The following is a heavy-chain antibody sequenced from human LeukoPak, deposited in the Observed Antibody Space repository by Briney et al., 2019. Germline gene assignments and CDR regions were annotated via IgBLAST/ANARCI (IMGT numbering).Heavy chain of an antibody. D-gene: IGHD4-17*01. V-gene: IGHV3-74*01. J-gene: IGHJ4*02. Sequence: GGSLRLTCAASGFTFSSYWMHWVRQAPGKGLVWVSRISSDGSSTSYADSVKGRFTISRDNARNTLYLQINSLSAEDTAVYYCARARLGNGDTVDYWGQRTLVTVSS. CDR3: ARARLGNGDTVDY. CDR1: GFTFSSYW. CDR2: ISSDGSST.